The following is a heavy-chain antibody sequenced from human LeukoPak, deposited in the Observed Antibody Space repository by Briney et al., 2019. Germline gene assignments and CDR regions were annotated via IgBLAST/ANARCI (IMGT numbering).Heavy chain of an antibody. Sequence: GGSLRLSCVTSGFSFRNYWTGWVRQAPGKGLEWVANINEDGSEKYYVDSVKGRFTISRDNAKNSVSLQMNSLRGEDTAVYYCTRLADHTGDHWGQGTLVTVSS. D-gene: IGHD7-27*01. CDR3: TRLADHTGDH. CDR2: INEDGSEK. J-gene: IGHJ4*02. V-gene: IGHV3-7*01. CDR1: GFSFRNYW.